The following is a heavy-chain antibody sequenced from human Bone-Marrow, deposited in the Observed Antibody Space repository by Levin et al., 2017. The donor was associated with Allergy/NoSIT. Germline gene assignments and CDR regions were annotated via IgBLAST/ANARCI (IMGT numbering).Heavy chain of an antibody. J-gene: IGHJ5*02. Sequence: GESLKISCAASGFIVNDHYMTWVRQAPGKGLECVSVIYSGERTFYSDSVKGRFTFSRDNSNNTLYLQMNSLRVEDTAIYYCARGPRIGNARGWFDPWGQGILVTVSS. CDR1: GFIVNDHY. D-gene: IGHD1-14*01. CDR2: IYSGERT. V-gene: IGHV3-66*01. CDR3: ARGPRIGNARGWFDP.